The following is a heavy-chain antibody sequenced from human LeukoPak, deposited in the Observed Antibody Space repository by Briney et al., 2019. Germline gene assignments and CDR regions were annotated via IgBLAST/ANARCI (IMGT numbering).Heavy chain of an antibody. CDR2: ISGSGVST. CDR1: GFTFSSYV. D-gene: IGHD2-2*01. Sequence: PGGSLRLSCAASGFTFSSYVMNWVRQAPWKGLEWVSSISGSGVSTSYADSVKGRFTISRDNSKNTLYLHMNSLRAEDTAIYFCAKDHANQLLYPAHFSHWGQGTLVTVSS. V-gene: IGHV3-23*01. CDR3: AKDHANQLLYPAHFSH. J-gene: IGHJ1*01.